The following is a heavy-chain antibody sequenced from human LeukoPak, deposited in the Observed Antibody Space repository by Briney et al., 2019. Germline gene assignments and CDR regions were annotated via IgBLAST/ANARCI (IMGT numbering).Heavy chain of an antibody. Sequence: ASVKVSCTASGYTFTSYAMNWVRQAPGQGLEWMGWINTNTGNPTYAQGFTGRFVSSLDTSVSTAYLQISSLKAEDTAVYYCARGDTYYYGSGSYPVDYWGQGTLVTVS. CDR2: INTNTGNP. CDR1: GYTFTSYA. CDR3: ARGDTYYYGSGSYPVDY. V-gene: IGHV7-4-1*02. D-gene: IGHD3-10*01. J-gene: IGHJ4*02.